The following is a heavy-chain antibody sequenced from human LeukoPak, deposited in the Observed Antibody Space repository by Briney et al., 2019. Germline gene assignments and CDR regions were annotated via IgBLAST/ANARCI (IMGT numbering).Heavy chain of an antibody. Sequence: ASETLSLTCTVSGGSISSYYWSWIRQPPGKGLEWIGYIYYSGSINYNPSLKSRVTISVDTSKNQFSLKLSSVTAADTAVYYCARAYDSSGYYYLYWGQGTLVTVSS. CDR2: IYYSGSI. CDR3: ARAYDSSGYYYLY. CDR1: GGSISSYY. V-gene: IGHV4-59*01. J-gene: IGHJ4*02. D-gene: IGHD3-22*01.